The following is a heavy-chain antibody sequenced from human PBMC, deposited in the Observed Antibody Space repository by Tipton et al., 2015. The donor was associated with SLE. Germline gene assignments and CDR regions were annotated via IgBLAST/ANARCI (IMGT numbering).Heavy chain of an antibody. J-gene: IGHJ2*01. D-gene: IGHD6-19*01. V-gene: IGHV3-7*01. CDR2: INENGREK. CDR1: GFIFNNHW. Sequence: SLRPSCATSGFIFNNHWMSWVRQAPGKGLEWVANINENGREKYYVDSVKGRFTISRDNAKNSLYLQMNSLRTEDTAVYYCARSVAGTLRYFDLWGRGTLVTVSS. CDR3: ARSVAGTLRYFDL.